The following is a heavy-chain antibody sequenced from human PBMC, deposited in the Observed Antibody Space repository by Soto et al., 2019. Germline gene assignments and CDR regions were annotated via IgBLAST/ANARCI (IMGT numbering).Heavy chain of an antibody. Sequence: QVQLVQSGAEVKKPGASVKVSCKASGYTFTSYYMHWVRLAPGQGLEWMGIINPDGGGTSYAQQFQGRVIMTRDTSTSTVYMEMSSLRSEDTAVCYCAVGGNYLSMDVWGQGTTVTVSS. CDR1: GYTFTSYY. J-gene: IGHJ6*02. CDR3: AVGGNYLSMDV. CDR2: INPDGGGT. V-gene: IGHV1-46*01. D-gene: IGHD4-4*01.